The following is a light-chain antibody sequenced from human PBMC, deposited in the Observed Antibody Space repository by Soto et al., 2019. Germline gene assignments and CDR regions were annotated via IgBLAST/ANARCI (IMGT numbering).Light chain of an antibody. Sequence: DIVLTQTPLSSPVALGQPASISCMSSQSLLHSDGNTYLSWLHQRPGQPPRLLIYKVSNRFSGVPDRFSGSGTGTDFTLKINGVESEDVGAYYCMQATQFPLTFSGGTKVDIK. CDR3: MQATQFPLT. CDR2: KVS. V-gene: IGKV2-24*01. J-gene: IGKJ4*01. CDR1: QSLLHSDGNTY.